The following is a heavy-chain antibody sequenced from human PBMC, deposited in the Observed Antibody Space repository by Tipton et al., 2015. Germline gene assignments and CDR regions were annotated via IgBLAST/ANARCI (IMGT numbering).Heavy chain of an antibody. J-gene: IGHJ6*02. V-gene: IGHV4-59*01. CDR3: ARDVGMDV. CDR1: GVSISLYY. Sequence: TLSLTCTVSGVSISLYYWRWIRQPPGKGLEWIGYIYYSGSTTYNPSLKTRVTVSVDTAKNQFSLNLMSLTTADTAVYYCARDVGMDVWGQGSTVTVAS. CDR2: IYYSGST.